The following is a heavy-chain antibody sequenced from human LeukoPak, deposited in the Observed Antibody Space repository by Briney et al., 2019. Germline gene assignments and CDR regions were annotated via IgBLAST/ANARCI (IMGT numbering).Heavy chain of an antibody. CDR3: ARELGYSSSPEDY. D-gene: IGHD6-13*01. CDR1: GFTFSNYW. V-gene: IGHV3-21*01. J-gene: IGHJ4*02. Sequence: GGSLRLSCAASGFTFSNYWMHWVRQAPGKGLEWVSSISSSSSYIYYADSVKGRFTISRDNAKNSLYLQMNSLRAEDTAVYYCARELGYSSSPEDYWGQGTLVTVSS. CDR2: ISSSSSYI.